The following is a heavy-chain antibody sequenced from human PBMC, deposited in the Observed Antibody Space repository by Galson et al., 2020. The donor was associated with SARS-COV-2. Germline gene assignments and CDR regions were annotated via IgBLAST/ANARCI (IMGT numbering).Heavy chain of an antibody. CDR2: ISGSGDYR. J-gene: IGHJ4*01. Sequence: GESLKISCAASGFTFNNYALSWVRQAPGKGLEWVSAISGSGDYRYYADSVKGRFTISRDNSQNTLFLQLNSLRGEDTAVYYCAKLGYDFWSGGAAYWGQGTQVTVSS. V-gene: IGHV3-23*01. D-gene: IGHD3-3*01. CDR3: AKLGYDFWSGGAAY. CDR1: GFTFNNYA.